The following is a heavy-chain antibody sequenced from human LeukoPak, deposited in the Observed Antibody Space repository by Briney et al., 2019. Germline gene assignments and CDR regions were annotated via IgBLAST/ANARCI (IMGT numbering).Heavy chain of an antibody. Sequence: GGSLRLSCAASGFTFSSYSMNWVRQAPGKGLEWLSYISVSSSTIYYADSVKGRFTISRDNAKNSLYLQMSSLRAEDTAVYYCAPGYCSSSSCSHYFDYWGQGTRVTVSS. CDR1: GFTFSSYS. V-gene: IGHV3-48*01. D-gene: IGHD2-2*01. CDR2: ISVSSSTI. CDR3: APGYCSSSSCSHYFDY. J-gene: IGHJ4*02.